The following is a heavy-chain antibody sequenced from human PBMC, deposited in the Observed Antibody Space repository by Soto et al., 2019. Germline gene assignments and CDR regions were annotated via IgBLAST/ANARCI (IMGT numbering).Heavy chain of an antibody. CDR1: GGTFSSYA. CDR2: IIPIFGTA. J-gene: IGHJ4*02. CDR3: SRGDGYIIFDY. V-gene: IGHV1-69*12. Sequence: QVQLVQSGAGVKKPGSSVKVSCTASGGTFSSYAISWVRQAPGQGLEWMGGIIPIFGTANYAQKFQGRVTITADESTSTAYMELSSRRSEDTAVYYCSRGDGYIIFDYWGQGTLVTVSS. D-gene: IGHD5-12*01.